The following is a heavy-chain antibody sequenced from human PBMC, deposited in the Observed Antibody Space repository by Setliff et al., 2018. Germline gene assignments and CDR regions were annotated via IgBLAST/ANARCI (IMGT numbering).Heavy chain of an antibody. Sequence: ASVKVSCKASGGTFSSYATSWVRQAPGQGLEWMGGIIPIFGTANYAQKFQGRVTITTDESTSTAYMELSSLRPEDTAVYYCARGNYYDSSGYSVDYWGQGTLVTVSS. J-gene: IGHJ4*02. CDR2: IIPIFGTA. CDR3: ARGNYYDSSGYSVDY. D-gene: IGHD3-22*01. V-gene: IGHV1-69*05. CDR1: GGTFSSYA.